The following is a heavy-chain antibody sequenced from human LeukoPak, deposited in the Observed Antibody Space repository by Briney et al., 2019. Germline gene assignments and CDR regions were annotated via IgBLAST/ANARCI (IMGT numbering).Heavy chain of an antibody. D-gene: IGHD4-11*01. V-gene: IGHV3-21*01. Sequence: PGGSLRLYCAASGFNFSSYSVNWVRQAPGKGLEWVSSISTTSTYIYYADSVKGRFTISRDNAKSSLYLQMNSLRAEDTAVYYCARDVHSDYDYYAMDVWGQGTTVTVSS. CDR1: GFNFSSYS. J-gene: IGHJ6*02. CDR3: ARDVHSDYDYYAMDV. CDR2: ISTTSTYI.